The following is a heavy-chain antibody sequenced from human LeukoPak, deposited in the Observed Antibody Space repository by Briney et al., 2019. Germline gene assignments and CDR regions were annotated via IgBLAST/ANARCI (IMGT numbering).Heavy chain of an antibody. D-gene: IGHD3-10*01. V-gene: IGHV3-21*01. J-gene: IGHJ4*02. CDR1: GFTFSSYA. CDR3: ARGSMVRGDFDY. CDR2: ISSSSSYI. Sequence: GGSLRLSCAASGFTFSSYAMSWVRQAPGKGLEWVSSISSSSSYIYYADSVKGRFTISRDNAKNSLYLQMNSLRAEDTAVYYCARGSMVRGDFDYWGQGTLVTVSS.